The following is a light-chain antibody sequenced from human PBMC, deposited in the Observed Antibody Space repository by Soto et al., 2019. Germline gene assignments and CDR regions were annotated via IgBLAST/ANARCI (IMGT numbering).Light chain of an antibody. V-gene: IGKV1-5*01. CDR3: QQYYSYRA. J-gene: IGKJ1*01. CDR2: AAS. Sequence: DIQMTQSPSTLSASVGDRVTITFRASQSITTWLAWYQQKPGKAPKLLIYAASTLQSGVPSRFSGSGSGTDFTLTISCLQSEDFATYYCQQYYSYRAFGQGTKVDI. CDR1: QSITTW.